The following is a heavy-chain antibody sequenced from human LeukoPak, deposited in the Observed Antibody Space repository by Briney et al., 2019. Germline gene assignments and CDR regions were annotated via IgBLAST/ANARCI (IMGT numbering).Heavy chain of an antibody. Sequence: ASVKVSCKASGYTFTGYYMHWVRQAPGQGLEWMGWINPNSGGTNYAQKFQDRVTMNRDTSTNTVSMELRSLTSDDTAVYFCARHSKDGYNSKFDHWGQGSLVTVSS. CDR3: ARHSKDGYNSKFDH. J-gene: IGHJ4*02. D-gene: IGHD5-24*01. V-gene: IGHV1-2*02. CDR2: INPNSGGT. CDR1: GYTFTGYY.